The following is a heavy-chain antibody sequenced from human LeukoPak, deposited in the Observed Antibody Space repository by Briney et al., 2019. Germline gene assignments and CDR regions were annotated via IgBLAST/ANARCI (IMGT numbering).Heavy chain of an antibody. D-gene: IGHD3-10*01. Sequence: ASVKVSCKASGFTFTSYDINWVRQATGQGLEWMGWMNPINGNTGYAQKFQGRVTMTRDTSISTAYMELRSLRSDDTAVYYCVRDGEGVAISVNYWFDPWGQGTLVTVSS. CDR1: GFTFTSYD. J-gene: IGHJ5*02. V-gene: IGHV1-8*01. CDR2: MNPINGNT. CDR3: VRDGEGVAISVNYWFDP.